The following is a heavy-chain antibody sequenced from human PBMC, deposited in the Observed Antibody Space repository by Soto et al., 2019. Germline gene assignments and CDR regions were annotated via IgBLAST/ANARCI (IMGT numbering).Heavy chain of an antibody. D-gene: IGHD5-12*01. Sequence: GESLKISCKGSGYSSTNYWINWVRQMPGKGLEWMGKIDPSDSYSIYSPSFQGHVTISADKSITTAFLQWSRLKASDPAIFYCVKKDMAKMGDVFDVGGQGKMVTVPS. CDR2: IDPSDSYS. CDR3: VKKDMAKMGDVFDV. CDR1: GYSSTNYW. V-gene: IGHV5-10-1*01. J-gene: IGHJ3*01.